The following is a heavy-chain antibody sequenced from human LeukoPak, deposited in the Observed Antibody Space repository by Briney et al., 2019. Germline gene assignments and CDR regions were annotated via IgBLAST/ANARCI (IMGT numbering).Heavy chain of an antibody. J-gene: IGHJ4*02. CDR2: ITGRSDKT. CDR1: GFNFNKYD. V-gene: IGHV3-23*01. D-gene: IGHD6-19*01. Sequence: GGSLRLSCAASGFNFNKYDMAWARQAPGKGLEWVSTITGRSDKTYYTDSVKGRFVTSRDNSKDTLYLQMNSLRAEDTALYYCAKGGWLDDLGQGALVTVSS. CDR3: AKGGWLDD.